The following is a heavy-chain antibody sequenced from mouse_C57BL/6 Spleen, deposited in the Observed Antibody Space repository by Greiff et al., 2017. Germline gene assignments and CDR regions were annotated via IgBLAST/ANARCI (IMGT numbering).Heavy chain of an antibody. CDR2: INPSHGGT. CDR3: ASSLRVYDGGFAY. D-gene: IGHD2-12*01. CDR1: GYNFTSYW. J-gene: IGHJ3*01. V-gene: IGHV1-53*01. Sequence: VQLQQPGTELVKPGASVKLSCKASGYNFTSYWMHWVKQRPGQGLEWIGNINPSHGGTNYNEKFKSKATLTVDKSSSTAYMQLSSLTSEDTAVYYCASSLRVYDGGFAYWGQGTLGTVSA.